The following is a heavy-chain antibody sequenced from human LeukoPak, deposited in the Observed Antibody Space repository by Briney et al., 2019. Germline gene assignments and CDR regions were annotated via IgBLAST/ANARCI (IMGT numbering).Heavy chain of an antibody. CDR1: GFTFSSYG. Sequence: GGSLRLSCAASGFTFSSYGMHWVRQAPGKGLEWVAVIWYDGSNKYYADSVKGRFTISRDNSKNTVSLQMSSLRVEDTAVYYCANFKGKDGIKHHFDYWGQGTLVTVSS. CDR3: ANFKGKDGIKHHFDY. D-gene: IGHD5-24*01. CDR2: IWYDGSNK. J-gene: IGHJ4*02. V-gene: IGHV3-33*06.